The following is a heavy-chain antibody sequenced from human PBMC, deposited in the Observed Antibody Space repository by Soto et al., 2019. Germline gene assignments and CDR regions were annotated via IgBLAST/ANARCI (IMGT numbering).Heavy chain of an antibody. J-gene: IGHJ4*02. Sequence: PSETLSLTCTVSGGSISSYYWSWIRQPAGKGLEWIGRIYTSGSTNYNPSLKSRVTMSVDTSRNQFSLKLNSVAAADTAVYFCARGGLHLGEFSLGQFDCWGQGTLVTVSS. D-gene: IGHD3-16*02. CDR3: ARGGLHLGEFSLGQFDC. CDR1: GGSISSYY. CDR2: IYTSGST. V-gene: IGHV4-4*07.